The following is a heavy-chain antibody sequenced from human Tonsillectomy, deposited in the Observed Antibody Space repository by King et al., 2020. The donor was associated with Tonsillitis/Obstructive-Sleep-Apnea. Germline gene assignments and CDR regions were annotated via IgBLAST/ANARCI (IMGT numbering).Heavy chain of an antibody. Sequence: VQLVESGGGLVKPGGSLRLSCAASGFTFSDYYMSWIRQAPGKGLEWVSYISSSSSYTNYADSVKGRFTISRDNAKNSLYLQMNSLRAEDTAVYYCARDVSPYGEAGPDYFYYYMAVWGKGTTVTVSS. CDR3: ARDVSPYGEAGPDYFYYYMAV. J-gene: IGHJ6*03. CDR1: GFTFSDYY. CDR2: ISSSSSYT. D-gene: IGHD4-17*01. V-gene: IGHV3-11*05.